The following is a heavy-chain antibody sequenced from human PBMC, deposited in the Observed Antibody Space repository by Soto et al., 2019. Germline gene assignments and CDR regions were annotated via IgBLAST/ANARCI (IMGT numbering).Heavy chain of an antibody. CDR1: GFTFSSYS. D-gene: IGHD6-13*01. CDR2: ISTSSSNV. Sequence: PGGSLRLSCATSGFTFSSYSMNWVRQAPGKDLEWISSISTSSSNVYYADSVKGRFTISRDNAKNSLYLQMNSLRAEDTAVYYCARDLSIAADHYYGMDVWGQGTTVTVSS. J-gene: IGHJ6*02. V-gene: IGHV3-21*01. CDR3: ARDLSIAADHYYGMDV.